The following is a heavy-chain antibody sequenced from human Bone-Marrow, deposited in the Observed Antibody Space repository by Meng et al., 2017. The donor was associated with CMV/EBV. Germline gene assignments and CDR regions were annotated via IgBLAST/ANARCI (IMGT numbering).Heavy chain of an antibody. V-gene: IGHV3-21*04. CDR2: ISSSGTYI. CDR1: GFTFSSYS. CDR3: ARAPVVPAADTYYYYGMDV. J-gene: IGHJ6*02. Sequence: GESLKISCAASGFTFSSYSMNWVRQAPGKGLEWVSSISSSGTYIYYADSVKGRFTISRDNAQNSLYLQMNSLRAEDTAVYYCARAPVVPAADTYYYYGMDVWGQGTTVTVSS. D-gene: IGHD2-2*01.